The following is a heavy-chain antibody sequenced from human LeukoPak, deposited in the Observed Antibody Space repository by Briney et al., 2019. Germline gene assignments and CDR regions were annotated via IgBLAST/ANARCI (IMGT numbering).Heavy chain of an antibody. D-gene: IGHD4-17*01. CDR3: AREHDYGDYGVYWYFDL. CDR2: ISSSSSYI. Sequence: GGSLRLSCAASGFTFSSYSMNWVRQAPGKGLEWVSSISSSSSYIYYADSVKGRFTISRDNAKNSLYLQMNSLRAEDTAVYYCAREHDYGDYGVYWYFDLWGRGTLVTVSS. V-gene: IGHV3-21*01. CDR1: GFTFSSYS. J-gene: IGHJ2*01.